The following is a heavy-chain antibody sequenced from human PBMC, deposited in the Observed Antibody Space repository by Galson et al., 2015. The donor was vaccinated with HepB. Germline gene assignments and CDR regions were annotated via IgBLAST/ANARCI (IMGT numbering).Heavy chain of an antibody. D-gene: IGHD6-19*01. CDR3: ARDLRAVAGNPYYYYYGMDV. J-gene: IGHJ6*02. Sequence: SVKVSCKASGYTFTSYAMHWVRQAPGQRLEWMGWINAGNGNTKYSQKFQGRVTITRDTSASTAYMELSGLRSEDTAVYYCARDLRAVAGNPYYYYYGMDVWGQGTTVTVSS. V-gene: IGHV1-3*01. CDR2: INAGNGNT. CDR1: GYTFTSYA.